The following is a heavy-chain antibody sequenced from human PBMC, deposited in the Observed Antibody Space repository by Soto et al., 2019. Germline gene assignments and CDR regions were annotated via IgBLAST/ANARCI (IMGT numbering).Heavy chain of an antibody. CDR2: ISGSGGST. D-gene: IGHD2-15*01. Sequence: PWGSLRLSCAASGFTFSSYAMSWFRQSPGKGLEWVSAISGSGGSTYYADSVKGRFTISRDNSKNTLYLQMNSLRAEDTAVYYCAKDVLDYFDYWGQGTLVTVSS. CDR1: GFTFSSYA. J-gene: IGHJ4*02. CDR3: AKDVLDYFDY. V-gene: IGHV3-23*01.